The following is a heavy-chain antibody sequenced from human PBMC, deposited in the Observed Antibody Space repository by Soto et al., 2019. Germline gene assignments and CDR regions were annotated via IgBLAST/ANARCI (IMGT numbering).Heavy chain of an antibody. CDR2: IWYDGSNK. J-gene: IGHJ6*02. V-gene: IGHV3-33*01. Sequence: TGGSLRLSCAASGFTFSSYGMHWVRQAPGKGLEWVAVIWYDGSNKYYADSVKGRFTISRDNSKNTLYLQMNSLRAEDTAVYYCARVRNDFWSGYYNYYYYYGMDVWGQGTTVTVSS. CDR3: ARVRNDFWSGYYNYYYYYGMDV. D-gene: IGHD3-3*01. CDR1: GFTFSSYG.